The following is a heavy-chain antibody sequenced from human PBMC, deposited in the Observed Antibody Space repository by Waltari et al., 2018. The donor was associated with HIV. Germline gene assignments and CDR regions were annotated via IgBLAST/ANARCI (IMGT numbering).Heavy chain of an antibody. J-gene: IGHJ4*02. CDR2: IKQDGSEI. V-gene: IGHV3-7*01. CDR1: GFTFSSYW. Sequence: GFTFSSYWMSWVRQAPGKGLEWVANIKQDGSEIYYVDSVKGRFTISRDNAKNSLYLQMNSLRAEDTAVYFCARRGGRSSPLGYWGQGTLVTVSS. D-gene: IGHD6-13*01. CDR3: ARRGGRSSPLGY.